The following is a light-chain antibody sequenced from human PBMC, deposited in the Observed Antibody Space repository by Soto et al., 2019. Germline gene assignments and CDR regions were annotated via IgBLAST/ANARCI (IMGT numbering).Light chain of an antibody. J-gene: IGKJ1*01. CDR3: QQYVSSVT. V-gene: IGKV3-20*01. CDR2: GAS. Sequence: EIVLTQSPGFLSLSPGERATLSCRASQSVDSSFFAWYQQTPGQAPRLLIYGASKRATGIPDRFSGSGSGTYFTLTISRLEPEDFAVYYCQQYVSSVTFGQGTKVEIK. CDR1: QSVDSSF.